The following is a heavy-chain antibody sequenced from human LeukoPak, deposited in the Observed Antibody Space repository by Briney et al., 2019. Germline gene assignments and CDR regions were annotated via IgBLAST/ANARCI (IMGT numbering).Heavy chain of an antibody. CDR2: IKQDGSET. J-gene: IGHJ4*02. Sequence: GGSLRLSCASSRFTLSNYCMSWVRQAPGKGLEWVANIKQDGSETYYVDSVKGRFTISRDNAKNSLSLQMNSLRAEDTAVYYCARQRGSGCLDWWGQGTLVTVSS. D-gene: IGHD6-19*01. V-gene: IGHV3-7*01. CDR3: ARQRGSGCLDW. CDR1: RFTLSNYC.